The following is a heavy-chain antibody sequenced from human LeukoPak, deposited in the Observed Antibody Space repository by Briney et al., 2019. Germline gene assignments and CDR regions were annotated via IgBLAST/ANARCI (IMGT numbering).Heavy chain of an antibody. D-gene: IGHD3-3*01. CDR1: GLTFSNYW. J-gene: IGHJ4*02. CDR3: ARDPTIFGVVIVPDY. Sequence: PGGSLRLSCAASGLTFSNYWMSWVRQAPGKGLEWVANIKQDGSEKYYVDSVKGRFTISRDNAKNSLYLQMNSLRAEDTAVYYCARDPTIFGVVIVPDYWGQGTLVTVSS. CDR2: IKQDGSEK. V-gene: IGHV3-7*01.